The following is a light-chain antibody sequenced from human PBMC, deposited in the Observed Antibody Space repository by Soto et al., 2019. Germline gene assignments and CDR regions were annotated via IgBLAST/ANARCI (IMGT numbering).Light chain of an antibody. Sequence: IQITQSPSTLTASVGDRVTITCGASQSISSWLAWYQQKPGKATKLLIYDASSLESGVPSRFSGSGSGTEFTLTISSLQPDDFATYYCQQYNSYWTFGQGTKVDIK. CDR3: QQYNSYWT. CDR1: QSISSW. V-gene: IGKV1-5*01. J-gene: IGKJ1*01. CDR2: DAS.